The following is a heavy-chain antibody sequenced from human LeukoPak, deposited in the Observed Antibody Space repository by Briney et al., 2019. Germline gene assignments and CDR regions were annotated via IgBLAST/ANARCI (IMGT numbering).Heavy chain of an antibody. CDR1: GGSINSYY. Sequence: SETLSLTCTVSGGSINSYYWSWIRQPPGKGLEWIGCIYYSGSTSYNPSLKSRVTISVDTSKNQFSLKLSSVTAADTAVYYCARRGQYYYDNRGYNTPYYFDYWGQGTLVTVSS. D-gene: IGHD3-22*01. V-gene: IGHV4-59*08. CDR3: ARRGQYYYDNRGYNTPYYFDY. CDR2: IYYSGST. J-gene: IGHJ4*02.